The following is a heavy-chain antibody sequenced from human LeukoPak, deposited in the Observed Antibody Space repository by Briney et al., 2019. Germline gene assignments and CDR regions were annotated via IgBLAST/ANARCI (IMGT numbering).Heavy chain of an antibody. V-gene: IGHV4-34*01. D-gene: IGHD2-15*01. CDR3: ARATLYFEY. CDR2: INHSGST. J-gene: IGHJ4*02. CDR1: GGSFSGYY. Sequence: SETLSLTCAVYGGSFSGYYWSWIRQPPGKGLEWIGEINHSGSTNYNPSLKSRVTISVDTSKNQFSLKVNSVTAADTAVYYCARATLYFEYWGQGTLVTVSS.